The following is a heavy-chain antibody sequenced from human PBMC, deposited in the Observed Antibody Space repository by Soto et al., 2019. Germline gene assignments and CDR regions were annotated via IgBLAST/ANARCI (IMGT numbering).Heavy chain of an antibody. D-gene: IGHD2-15*01. J-gene: IGHJ4*02. V-gene: IGHV3-23*01. CDR3: AKDTPVVMFLFDS. CDR2: ITDTGVST. Sequence: PGGSLRLSCTASGFTFFTYAMTWGRQAPGKGLEWVSSITDTGVSTYYADSVKGRFTISRDNSKNTLYLQMNSLRTDGSAVYYCAKDTPVVMFLFDSCGRGTLVTVSS. CDR1: GFTFFTYA.